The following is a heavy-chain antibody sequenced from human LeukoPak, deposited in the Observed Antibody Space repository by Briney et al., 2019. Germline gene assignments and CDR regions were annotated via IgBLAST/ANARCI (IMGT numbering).Heavy chain of an antibody. J-gene: IGHJ4*02. Sequence: SETLSLTCTVSGGSISSSSYYWSWIRQPPGKGLEWIGSIYYSGSTYYNPSLKSRVTISVDTSKNQFSLKLSSVTAADTAVYYCASPLGYCTNGVCYVYWGQGTLVTVSS. CDR3: ASPLGYCTNGVCYVY. CDR2: IYYSGST. V-gene: IGHV4-39*01. D-gene: IGHD2-8*01. CDR1: GGSISSSSYY.